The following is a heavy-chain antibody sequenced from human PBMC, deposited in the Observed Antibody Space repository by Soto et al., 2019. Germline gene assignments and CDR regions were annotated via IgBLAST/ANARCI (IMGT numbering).Heavy chain of an antibody. V-gene: IGHV1-69*08. J-gene: IGHJ6*02. CDR1: GGTFSSYT. D-gene: IGHD4-17*01. CDR3: AGDWRTVTDYYYYGMDV. CDR2: IIPILGIA. Sequence: QVQLVQSGAEVKKPGASVKVSCKASGGTFSSYTISWVRQAPGQGLEWMGRIIPILGIANYAQKFQGRVTITADKSTSTAYMELSSLRSEDTAVYYCAGDWRTVTDYYYYGMDVWGQGTTVTVSS.